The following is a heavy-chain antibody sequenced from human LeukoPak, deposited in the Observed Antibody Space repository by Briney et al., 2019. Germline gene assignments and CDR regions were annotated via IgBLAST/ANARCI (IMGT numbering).Heavy chain of an antibody. D-gene: IGHD4-17*01. Sequence: ASVKVSCKASGYTFTSYGISWVRQAPGQGLEWMGWINPNSGGTNYAQKFQGWVTMTRDTSISTAYMELSRLRSDDTAVYYCARVPDYGDYFDYWGQGTLVTVSS. CDR2: INPNSGGT. CDR1: GYTFTSYG. V-gene: IGHV1-2*04. CDR3: ARVPDYGDYFDY. J-gene: IGHJ4*02.